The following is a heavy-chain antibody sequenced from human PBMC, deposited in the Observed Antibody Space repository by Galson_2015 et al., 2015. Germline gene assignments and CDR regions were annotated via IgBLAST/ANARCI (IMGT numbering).Heavy chain of an antibody. CDR3: AKAVAGNNVGYYYYGMDV. J-gene: IGHJ6*02. CDR2: ISYGGSNK. V-gene: IGHV3-30*04. CDR1: GFTFSSYA. Sequence: SLRLSCAASGFTFSSYAMHWVRQAPGKGLEWVAVISYGGSNKYYADSVKGRFTISRDNSKNTLYLQMNSLRAEDTAVYYCAKAVAGNNVGYYYYGMDVWGQGTTVTVSS. D-gene: IGHD6-19*01.